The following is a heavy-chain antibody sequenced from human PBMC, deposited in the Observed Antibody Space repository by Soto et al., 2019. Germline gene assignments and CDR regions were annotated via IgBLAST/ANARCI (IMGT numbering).Heavy chain of an antibody. CDR3: SRRAPEGFDP. CDR2: IFFTGST. J-gene: IGHJ5*02. V-gene: IGHV4-39*02. Sequence: SETLSLTCTVSGGSISNGIYYWNWIRQLPGKGLEWIGNIFFTGSTYYNPSLKSRVTISVDTSKNHFSLKLGSVTAADTALYYCSRRAPEGFDPWGQGTLVTVSS. CDR1: GGSISNGIYY.